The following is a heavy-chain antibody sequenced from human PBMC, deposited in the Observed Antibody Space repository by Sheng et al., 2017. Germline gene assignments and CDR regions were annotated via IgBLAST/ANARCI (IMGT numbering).Heavy chain of an antibody. J-gene: IGHJ4*02. CDR1: GFMFGDYY. Sequence: VQLVESGGGLVKPGGSLRLSCAASGFMFGDYYMSWIRQAPGKGLEWLSHISSDGGTTYHADSEGRFGISRDNAKNLLYLEVDSLTGEDTAVYYCARGSGRPPFDYWGQGTLVTVSS. V-gene: IGHV3-11*04. D-gene: IGHD3-10*01. CDR2: ISSDGGTT. CDR3: ARGSGRPPFDY.